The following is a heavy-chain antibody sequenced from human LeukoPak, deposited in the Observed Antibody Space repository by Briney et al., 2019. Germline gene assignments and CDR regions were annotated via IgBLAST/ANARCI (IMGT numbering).Heavy chain of an antibody. J-gene: IGHJ4*02. CDR2: INHSGST. Sequence: PSETLSLTCAVYGGSFSGYYWSWIRQPPGKGLEWIGEINHSGSTNYNPSLKSRVTISVDTSKNQFSLKLSSVTAADTAVYYCARTAPWAYWGQGTLVTVSS. V-gene: IGHV4-34*01. CDR1: GGSFSGYY. D-gene: IGHD2-2*01. CDR3: ARTAPWAY.